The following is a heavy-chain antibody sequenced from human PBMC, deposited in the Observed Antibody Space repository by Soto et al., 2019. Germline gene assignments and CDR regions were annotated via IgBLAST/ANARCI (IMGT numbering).Heavy chain of an antibody. V-gene: IGHV4-4*07. D-gene: IGHD6-13*01. CDR3: ARLYSSSWYNWFDP. J-gene: IGHJ5*02. Sequence: QVQLQESGPGLVKPSETLSLTCTVSGGSISSYYWSWIRQPAGKGLEWIGRIYTSGSTNYNPSLTSRVTMSVDTSKNQFSLKLSSVTAADTAVYYCARLYSSSWYNWFDPWGQGTLVTVSS. CDR2: IYTSGST. CDR1: GGSISSYY.